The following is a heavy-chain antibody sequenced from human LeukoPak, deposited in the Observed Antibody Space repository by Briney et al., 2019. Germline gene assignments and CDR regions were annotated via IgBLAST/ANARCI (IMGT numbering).Heavy chain of an antibody. J-gene: IGHJ4*02. Sequence: ASVKVSCKVSGYTLTELSMHWVRQAPGKGLEYMGGFDPEDGETIYAQNFHGRVTMTEDTSTDTAYMELSRLRSDDTAVYYCARSRSRDCSSTSCYSYGLDYWGQGTLVTVSS. CDR1: GYTLTELS. D-gene: IGHD2-2*01. V-gene: IGHV1-24*01. CDR3: ARSRSRDCSSTSCYSYGLDY. CDR2: FDPEDGET.